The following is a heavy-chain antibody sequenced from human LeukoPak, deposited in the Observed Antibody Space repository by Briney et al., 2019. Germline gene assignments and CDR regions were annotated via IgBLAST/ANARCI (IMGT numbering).Heavy chain of an antibody. CDR3: ARGPGPNMLRGVMDYFDY. J-gene: IGHJ4*02. V-gene: IGHV1-18*01. CDR1: GYTFTSYG. D-gene: IGHD3-10*01. CDR2: ISAYNGNT. Sequence: ASVKVSCKASGYTFTSYGISWVRQAPGQGLEWMGWISAYNGNTNYAQKLQGRVTMTTDTSTSTAYMELRSLRSDDTAVYYCARGPGPNMLRGVMDYFDYWGQGALVTVSS.